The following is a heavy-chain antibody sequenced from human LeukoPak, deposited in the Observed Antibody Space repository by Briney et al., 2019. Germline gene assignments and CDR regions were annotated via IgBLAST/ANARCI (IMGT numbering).Heavy chain of an antibody. J-gene: IGHJ3*02. V-gene: IGHV4-39*07. CDR1: GGSISSSSYY. CDR2: IYHSGTT. D-gene: IGHD5-18*01. CDR3: ARAYSYGDAFDI. Sequence: SETLSLSCTVSGGSISSSSYYWGWIRQPPGQGLEWIGSIYHSGTTYYNSSLKRRVTISVDTSKNQFSLKLSSVTAADTAVYYWARAYSYGDAFDIWGQGTMVTVSS.